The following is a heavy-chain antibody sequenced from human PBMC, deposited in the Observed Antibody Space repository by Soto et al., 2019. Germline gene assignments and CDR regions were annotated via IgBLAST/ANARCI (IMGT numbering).Heavy chain of an antibody. CDR1: GDSVSGNSAA. Sequence: PSQTLSLTCAISGDSVSGNSAAWNWIRQSPSRGLEWLGRTYYRSKWYNDYAVSVKSRITINPDTSKNQFSLQLNSVTPEDTAVYYCARGESPSVDYSYGMDACGQRTTVTVS. J-gene: IGHJ6*02. CDR3: ARGESPSVDYSYGMDA. D-gene: IGHD3-10*01. V-gene: IGHV6-1*01. CDR2: TYYRSKWYN.